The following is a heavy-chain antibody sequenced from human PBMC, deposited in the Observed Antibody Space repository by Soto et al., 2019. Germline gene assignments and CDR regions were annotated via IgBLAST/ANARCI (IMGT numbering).Heavy chain of an antibody. V-gene: IGHV3-23*01. Sequence: GGSLRLSCAASGFTFSSYAMSWVRQAPGKGLEWVSAISGSGGSTYYADSVKGRFTISRDNSKNTLYLQMNSLRAEDTAVYYCAKDYCTNGVCYTGSWYFDLWGRGTLVTVSS. J-gene: IGHJ2*01. D-gene: IGHD2-8*01. CDR3: AKDYCTNGVCYTGSWYFDL. CDR1: GFTFSSYA. CDR2: ISGSGGST.